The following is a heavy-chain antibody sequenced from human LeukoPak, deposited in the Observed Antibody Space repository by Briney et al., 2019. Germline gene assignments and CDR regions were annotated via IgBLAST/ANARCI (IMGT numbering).Heavy chain of an antibody. Sequence: SETLSLTCTVSGGSISSYYWSWIRQPPGKGLEWIGYIYCSGSTNYNPSLKSRVTISVDTSKNQFSLKLSSVTAADTAVYYCARIGEMATRYYYYYMDVWGKGTTVTVSS. CDR3: ARIGEMATRYYYYYMDV. J-gene: IGHJ6*03. CDR2: IYCSGST. CDR1: GGSISSYY. V-gene: IGHV4-59*01. D-gene: IGHD5-24*01.